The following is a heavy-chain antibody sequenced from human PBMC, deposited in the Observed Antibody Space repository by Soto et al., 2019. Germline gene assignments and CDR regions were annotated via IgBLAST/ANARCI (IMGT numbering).Heavy chain of an antibody. CDR2: IYYSGST. CDR3: ARNYGFYFDY. D-gene: IGHD3-10*01. CDR1: GGSISSYY. V-gene: IGHV4-59*08. J-gene: IGHJ4*02. Sequence: QVQLQESGPGLVKPSETLSLTCTVSGGSISSYYWSWIRQPPGKGLEWIGYIYYSGSTNYNPSLQXRVPISVDTSKPQFSLKLSSVTAAATAVYYCARNYGFYFDYWGQGTLVTVSS.